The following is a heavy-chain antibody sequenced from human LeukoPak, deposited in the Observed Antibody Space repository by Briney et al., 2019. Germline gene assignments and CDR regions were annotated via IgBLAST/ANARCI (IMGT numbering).Heavy chain of an antibody. J-gene: IGHJ3*02. Sequence: GGSLRLSCAASGFTFSSYGMLWVRQDPGKRLEWVAVIWYDGNNKYYADSVKGRFTISRDNSKNTLYLQMNSLRAEDTAVYYCARGRISYYDSVDAFDIWGQGTMVTVSS. CDR2: IWYDGNNK. D-gene: IGHD3-22*01. V-gene: IGHV3-33*08. CDR3: ARGRISYYDSVDAFDI. CDR1: GFTFSSYG.